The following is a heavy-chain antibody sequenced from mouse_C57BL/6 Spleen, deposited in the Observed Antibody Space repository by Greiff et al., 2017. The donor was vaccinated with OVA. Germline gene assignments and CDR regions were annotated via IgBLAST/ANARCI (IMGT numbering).Heavy chain of an antibody. D-gene: IGHD4-1*01. CDR3: AGQLGRAWFAY. CDR1: GFTFSSYT. CDR2: ISGGGGNT. J-gene: IGHJ3*01. V-gene: IGHV5-9*01. Sequence: EVMLVESGGGLVKPGGSLKLSCAASGFTFSSYTMSWVRQTPEKRLEWVATISGGGGNTYYPDSVKGRFTISRDNAKNTLYLQRSSLRSEDTALYYCAGQLGRAWFAYWGQGTLVTVSA.